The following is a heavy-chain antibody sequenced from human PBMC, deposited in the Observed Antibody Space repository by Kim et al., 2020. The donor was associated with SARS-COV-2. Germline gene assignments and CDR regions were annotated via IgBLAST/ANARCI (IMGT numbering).Heavy chain of an antibody. D-gene: IGHD2-2*02. V-gene: IGHV3-23*01. Sequence: GGSLRLSCAASGFTFSSYAMRWVRQAPGKGLEWVSTISGSGGSIYYADSVKGRFTISRDNSKNTLYLQMNSLRAEDTAVYYCAKGDCGSTSCHTTDYWGRGTLVTVSS. CDR1: GFTFSSYA. CDR2: ISGSGGSI. J-gene: IGHJ4*02. CDR3: AKGDCGSTSCHTTDY.